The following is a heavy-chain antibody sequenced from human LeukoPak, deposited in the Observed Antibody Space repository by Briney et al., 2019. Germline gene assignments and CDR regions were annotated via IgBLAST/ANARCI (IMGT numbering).Heavy chain of an antibody. Sequence: GASVAVSCKASGYTFTSYAMNWVRQAPGQGLEWMGWINTNTGNPTYAQGFTGRFVFSLDTSVSTAYLQISSLKAEDTAVYYCAREEDYDFWSGYYRGSSTGYYGMDVWGQGTTVTVSS. V-gene: IGHV7-4-1*02. J-gene: IGHJ6*02. D-gene: IGHD3-3*01. CDR2: INTNTGNP. CDR3: AREEDYDFWSGYYRGSSTGYYGMDV. CDR1: GYTFTSYA.